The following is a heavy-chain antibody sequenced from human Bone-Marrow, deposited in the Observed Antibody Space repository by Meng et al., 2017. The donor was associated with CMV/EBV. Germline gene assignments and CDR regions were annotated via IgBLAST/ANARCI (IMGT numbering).Heavy chain of an antibody. J-gene: IGHJ6*02. Sequence: SVKVSCKASGGTFSSYTISWVRQAPGQGLEWMGRIIPILGIANYAQKFQGRVTITADKSTSTAYMELSSLRSEDTAVYYCARIPYSSHRLYYYGMDVWGQGTTVTVSS. CDR1: GGTFSSYT. CDR2: IIPILGIA. CDR3: ARIPYSSHRLYYYGMDV. D-gene: IGHD6-13*01. V-gene: IGHV1-69*02.